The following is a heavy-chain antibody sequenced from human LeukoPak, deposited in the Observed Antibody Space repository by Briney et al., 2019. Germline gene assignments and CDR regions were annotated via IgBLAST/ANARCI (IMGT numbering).Heavy chain of an antibody. CDR1: GFTFSSYS. CDR3: AREIAVAELYYFDY. V-gene: IGHV3-48*01. CDR2: IGISTNTI. D-gene: IGHD6-19*01. J-gene: IGHJ4*02. Sequence: GGSLRLSCAASGFTFSSYSMNWVRQAPGKGLEWVSYIGISTNTIYYADSVKGRFTISRDNAKNTLYLQMNSLRAEDTAVYYCAREIAVAELYYFDYWGQGTLVTVSS.